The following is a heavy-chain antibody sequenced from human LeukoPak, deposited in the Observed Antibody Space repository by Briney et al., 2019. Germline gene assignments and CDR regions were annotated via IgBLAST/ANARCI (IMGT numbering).Heavy chain of an antibody. V-gene: IGHV3-15*01. D-gene: IGHD2-15*01. CDR3: TTDRYCSGGSCYSF. CDR1: GFTFSNAW. J-gene: IGHJ4*02. Sequence: SGGSLRLSCAASGFTFSNAWMSWVRQAPGKGLEWVGRIKSKTDGGTTDYAAPVKGRFTISRDDSKNTLYLQMNSLKTEDTAVYYCTTDRYCSGGSCYSFWGQGTLVTVSS. CDR2: IKSKTDGGTT.